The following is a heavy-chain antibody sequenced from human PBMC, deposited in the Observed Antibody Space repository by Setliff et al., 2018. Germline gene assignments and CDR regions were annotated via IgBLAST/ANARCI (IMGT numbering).Heavy chain of an antibody. CDR2: ISSSSSYI. CDR3: ARVDLWFGELLSHYYYYGMDV. Sequence: GSLRLSCAASGFTLSSYSMNWVRQAPGKGLEWVSYISSSSSYIYYAATVKGRFTISGDNAKNSLYLQMNRLRAQDTAVYYCARVDLWFGELLSHYYYYGMDVWGQGTTVTVSS. V-gene: IGHV3-21*01. CDR1: GFTLSSYS. J-gene: IGHJ6*02. D-gene: IGHD3-10*01.